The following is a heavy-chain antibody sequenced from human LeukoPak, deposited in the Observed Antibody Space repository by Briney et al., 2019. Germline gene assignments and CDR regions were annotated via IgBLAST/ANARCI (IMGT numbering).Heavy chain of an antibody. CDR2: ISGSGGST. CDR1: GFTVSSNY. CDR3: AKNEAEAYYDILTGMTPDY. D-gene: IGHD3-9*01. Sequence: QAGGSLRLSCAASGFTVSSNYMTWVRQAPGKGLEWVSAISGSGGSTYYADSVKGRFTISRDNSKNTLYLQMNSLRAEDTAVYYCAKNEAEAYYDILTGMTPDYWGQGTLVTVSS. J-gene: IGHJ4*02. V-gene: IGHV3-23*01.